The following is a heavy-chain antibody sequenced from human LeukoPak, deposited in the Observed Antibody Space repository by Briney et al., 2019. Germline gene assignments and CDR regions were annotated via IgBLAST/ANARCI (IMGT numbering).Heavy chain of an antibody. CDR2: IYNSGST. Sequence: SQTLSLTCTVSGGSISSGGYYWSWIRQHPGKSLEWIGYIYNSGSTYYNPSLKSRVTISVDTSKNQFSLKLSSVTAADTAVYYCAMFSSSWINAFDIWGQGTMVTVSS. CDR1: GGSISSGGYY. CDR3: AMFSSSWINAFDI. D-gene: IGHD6-13*01. J-gene: IGHJ3*02. V-gene: IGHV4-31*03.